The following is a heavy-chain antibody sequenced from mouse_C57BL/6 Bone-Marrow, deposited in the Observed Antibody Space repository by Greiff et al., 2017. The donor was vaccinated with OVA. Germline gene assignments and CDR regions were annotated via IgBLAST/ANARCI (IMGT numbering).Heavy chain of an antibody. CDR2: ISRGGDYI. V-gene: IGHV5-9-1*02. D-gene: IGHD1-3*01. J-gene: IGHJ4*01. CDR1: GFTFSSYA. CDR3: TREGEWGAMDY. Sequence: EVHLVESGEGLVKPGGSLKLSCAASGFTFSSYAMSWVRQTPEKRLEWVAYISRGGDYIYYADTVKGRFTISRDNARNTLYLQMSSLKSEDTAMYYCTREGEWGAMDYWGQGTSVTVSS.